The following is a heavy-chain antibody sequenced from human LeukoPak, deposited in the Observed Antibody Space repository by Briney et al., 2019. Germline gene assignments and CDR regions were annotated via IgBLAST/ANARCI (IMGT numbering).Heavy chain of an antibody. Sequence: GGSLRLSCAASGFTFSSYSMNWVRQAPGKGLEWVSYISSSSSTTYYADSVKGRFTISRDNAKNSLYLQMNSLRAEDTAVYYCARSLGDQHDAFDIWGQGTMVTVSS. V-gene: IGHV3-48*01. CDR2: ISSSSSTT. CDR3: ARSLGDQHDAFDI. CDR1: GFTFSSYS. J-gene: IGHJ3*02. D-gene: IGHD3-16*01.